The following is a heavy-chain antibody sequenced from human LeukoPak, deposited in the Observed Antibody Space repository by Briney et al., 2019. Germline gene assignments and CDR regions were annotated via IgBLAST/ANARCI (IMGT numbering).Heavy chain of an antibody. CDR2: IHYTGRT. J-gene: IGHJ4*02. Sequence: PSETLSLTCIVSGGSIGPNYCSWIRQPPGKGLEWIGYIHYTGRTNYNPSLRSRVTVSVDTSKNQFSLKLSSVTAADTAVYYCARHYGSGKPWFDYWGQGTLVTVSS. CDR1: GGSIGPNY. CDR3: ARHYGSGKPWFDY. V-gene: IGHV4-59*01. D-gene: IGHD3-10*01.